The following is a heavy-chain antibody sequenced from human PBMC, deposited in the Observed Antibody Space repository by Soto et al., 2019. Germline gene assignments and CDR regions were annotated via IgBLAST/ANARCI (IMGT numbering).Heavy chain of an antibody. V-gene: IGHV3-30*18. CDR3: AKVRLPGYSSGWYIYFQH. J-gene: IGHJ1*01. D-gene: IGHD6-19*01. CDR2: ISYDGSNK. Sequence: QVQLVESGGGVVQPGRSLRLSCAASGFTFSSYGMHWVRQAPGNGLEWVAVISYDGSNKYYADSVKGRFTISRDNSKNTLYVQMNGLRAEDTAVYYCAKVRLPGYSSGWYIYFQHWGQGTLVTVSS. CDR1: GFTFSSYG.